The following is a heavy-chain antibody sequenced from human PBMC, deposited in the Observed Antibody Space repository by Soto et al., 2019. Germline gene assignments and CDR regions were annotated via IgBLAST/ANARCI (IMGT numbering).Heavy chain of an antibody. J-gene: IGHJ4*02. CDR3: ARQPSYYYDSSGRGYYFDY. CDR2: IIPIFGTA. V-gene: IGHV1-69*01. Sequence: QVQLVQSGAEVKKPGSSVKVSCKASGGTFSSYAISWVQQAPGQGLEWMGGIIPIFGTANYAQKFQGRVTITADESTSTAYMELSSLRSEDTAVYYCARQPSYYYDSSGRGYYFDYWGQGTLVTVSS. D-gene: IGHD3-22*01. CDR1: GGTFSSYA.